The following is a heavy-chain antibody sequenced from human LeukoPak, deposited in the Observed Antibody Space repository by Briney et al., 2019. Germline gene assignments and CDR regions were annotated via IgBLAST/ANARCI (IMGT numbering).Heavy chain of an antibody. D-gene: IGHD6-19*01. CDR3: AGDPSRIAVAGGRLDY. CDR2: LSYDGSDK. V-gene: IGHV3-30*04. Sequence: GRSLRLSCVASGFSFSSFSMHWVRQAPGKGLERVAFLSYDGSDKYYADSVMGRFTISRDNSKNTVYLEVNRPTHEDTAVYYCAGDPSRIAVAGGRLDYWGQGTLVIVSS. J-gene: IGHJ4*02. CDR1: GFSFSSFS.